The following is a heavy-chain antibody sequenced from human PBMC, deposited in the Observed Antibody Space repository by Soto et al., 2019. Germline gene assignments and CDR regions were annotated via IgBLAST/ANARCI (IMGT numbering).Heavy chain of an antibody. CDR3: ACYYGSGSYYSTAHYYYYGMDV. D-gene: IGHD3-10*01. CDR2: IYYSGST. Sequence: ASETLSLTCTFSGGSISSSSYYLGWIRQPPGKGLEWIGSIYYSGSTYYNPSLKSRVTISVDTSKNQFSLKLSSVTAADTAVYYCACYYGSGSYYSTAHYYYYGMDVWGQGTTVTVSS. J-gene: IGHJ6*02. V-gene: IGHV4-39*01. CDR1: GGSISSSSYY.